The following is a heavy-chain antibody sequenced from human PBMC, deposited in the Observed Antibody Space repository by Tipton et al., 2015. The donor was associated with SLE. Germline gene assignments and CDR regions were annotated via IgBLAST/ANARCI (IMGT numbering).Heavy chain of an antibody. D-gene: IGHD3-10*01. CDR1: GGSFSGYY. Sequence: TLSLTCAVYGGSFSGYYWSWIRQPPGKGLEWIGEINHSGSTNYNPSLKSRVTISVDTSKNQFSLKLSSVTAADTAVYYCARGSGGQELWFGSYYYYYYMDVRGKGSTVTVSS. V-gene: IGHV4-34*01. J-gene: IGHJ6*03. CDR3: ARGSGGQELWFGSYYYYYYMDV. CDR2: INHSGST.